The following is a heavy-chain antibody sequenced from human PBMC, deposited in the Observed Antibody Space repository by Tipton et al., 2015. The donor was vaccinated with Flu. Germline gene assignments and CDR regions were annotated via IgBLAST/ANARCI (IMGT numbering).Heavy chain of an antibody. V-gene: IGHV3-7*03. CDR3: ARDGPYSGTYRGRRTT. J-gene: IGHJ4*02. Sequence: SLRLSCAASGFTLSTSWMSWVRQAPGKGLERVANIRQDGTEKYYVDSVKGRFTISRDNAKNSLYLQMNSLRVEDTAVYYCARDGPYSGTYRGRRTTGGQGTLVTVSS. D-gene: IGHD1-26*01. CDR2: IRQDGTEK. CDR1: GFTLSTSW.